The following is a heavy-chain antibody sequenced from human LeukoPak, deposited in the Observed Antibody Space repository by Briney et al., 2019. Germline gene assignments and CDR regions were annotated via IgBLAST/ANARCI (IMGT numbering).Heavy chain of an antibody. CDR2: IYYSGST. CDR3: ARGTYYYDSSGYYFDY. V-gene: IGHV4-31*03. D-gene: IGHD3-22*01. Sequence: SETLSLTCTVSGGSISSGGYYWSWIRQHPGKGLEWIGYIYYSGSTYYNPSLKSRVTISVDTSKNQFSLKLSSVTAADTAVYYCARGTYYYDSSGYYFDYWGQGTLVTVSS. J-gene: IGHJ4*02. CDR1: GGSISSGGYY.